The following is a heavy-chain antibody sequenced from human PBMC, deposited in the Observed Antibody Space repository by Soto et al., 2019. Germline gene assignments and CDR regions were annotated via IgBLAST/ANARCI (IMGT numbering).Heavy chain of an antibody. CDR1: GFTFSSYA. CDR3: AKDFMGVAGYSYDPYFDY. V-gene: IGHV3-23*01. Sequence: GGSLRLSCAASGFTFSSYAMSWVRQAPGKGLEWVSAISGSGGSTYYADSVKGRFTISRDNSKNTLYLQMNSLRAEDTAVYYCAKDFMGVAGYSYDPYFDYWGQGTLVTVSS. CDR2: ISGSGGST. J-gene: IGHJ4*02. D-gene: IGHD5-18*01.